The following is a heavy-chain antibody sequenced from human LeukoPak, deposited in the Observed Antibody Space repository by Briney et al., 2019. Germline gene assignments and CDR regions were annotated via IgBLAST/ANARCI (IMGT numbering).Heavy chain of an antibody. CDR3: AREAWGLAAAGTWLDY. D-gene: IGHD6-13*01. V-gene: IGHV3-30-3*01. J-gene: IGHJ4*02. CDR2: ISYDGSNK. CDR1: GFTFSSYA. Sequence: GGSLRLSCVASGFTFSSYAMHWVRPAPGKGLEWVAVISYDGSNKYYADSVKGRFTISRDNSKNTLYLQMNSLRAEDTAVYYCAREAWGLAAAGTWLDYWGQGTLVTVSS.